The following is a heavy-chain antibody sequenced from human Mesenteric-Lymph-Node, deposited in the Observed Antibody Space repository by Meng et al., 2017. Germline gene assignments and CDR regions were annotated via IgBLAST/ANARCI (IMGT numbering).Heavy chain of an antibody. V-gene: IGHV6-1*01. CDR3: ARGIWYDFWSGYYPYYFDY. CDR2: TYYRSKWYN. D-gene: IGHD3-3*01. J-gene: IGHJ4*02. Sequence: SQTRSLTGAISGDSVSSNNVAWHWIRQSPSRGLEWLGRTYYRSKWYNDYAVSVKSRITINPDTSKNQFSLQLNSVTPEDTAVYYCARGIWYDFWSGYYPYYFDYWGQGTLVTVSS. CDR1: GDSVSSNNVA.